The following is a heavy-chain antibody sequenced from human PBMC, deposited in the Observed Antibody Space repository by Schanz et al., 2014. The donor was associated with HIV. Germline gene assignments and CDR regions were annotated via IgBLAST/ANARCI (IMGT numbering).Heavy chain of an antibody. D-gene: IGHD3-10*01. CDR3: ARVHYYASGSYYTESGAFDI. J-gene: IGHJ3*02. CDR2: IKYNGSTK. Sequence: EVQLVESGGGLVRPGGSLTLSCVASGFKFSDSWMHWVRQVPGKGPVWVARIKYNGSTKEYAASVKGRFTISRDNAKNTLYLQMNSLRAEDTAVYYCARVHYYASGSYYTESGAFDIWGQGTMVTVSS. CDR1: GFKFSDSW. V-gene: IGHV3-74*01.